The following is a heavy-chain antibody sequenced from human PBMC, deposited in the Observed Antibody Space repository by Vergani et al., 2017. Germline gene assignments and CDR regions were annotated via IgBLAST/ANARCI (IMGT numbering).Heavy chain of an antibody. Sequence: EVQLVESGGGLVQPGGSLRLSCAASGFTFSSYEMNWVRQASGKGLEWVGRIRSKANSYATAYAASVKGRFTISRDDSKNTAYLQMNSLKTEDTAVYYCARDEEEYSSSRYFDYWGQGTLVTVSS. D-gene: IGHD6-6*01. V-gene: IGHV3-73*01. CDR1: GFTFSSYE. CDR2: IRSKANSYAT. CDR3: ARDEEEYSSSRYFDY. J-gene: IGHJ4*02.